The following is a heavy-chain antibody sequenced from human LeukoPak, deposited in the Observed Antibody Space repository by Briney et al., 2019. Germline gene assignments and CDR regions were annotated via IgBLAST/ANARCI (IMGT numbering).Heavy chain of an antibody. CDR1: GFTFSSYS. J-gene: IGHJ4*02. Sequence: KPGGSLRLSCAASGFTFSSYSMNWVRQAPGKGLEWVSSISSSSSYIYYADSVKGRFTISRDNAKNSLYLQMNSLRAEDTAVYYCARDRGLLCFGEPYTANSFDYWGRGTLVTVSS. CDR3: ARDRGLLCFGEPYTANSFDY. D-gene: IGHD3-10*01. V-gene: IGHV3-21*01. CDR2: ISSSSSYI.